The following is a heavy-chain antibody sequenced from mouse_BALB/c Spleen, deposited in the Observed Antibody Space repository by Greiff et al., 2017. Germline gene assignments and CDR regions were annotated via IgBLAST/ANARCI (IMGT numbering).Heavy chain of an antibody. CDR1: GYTFTDYE. V-gene: IGHV1-15*01. CDR3: LCGVYYGSSPYAMDY. J-gene: IGHJ4*01. D-gene: IGHD1-1*01. Sequence: QVQLKESGAELVRPGASVTLSCKASGYTFTDYEMHWVKQTPVHGLEWIGAIDPETGGTAYNQKFKGKATLTADKSSSTAYMELRSLTSEDSAVYYCLCGVYYGSSPYAMDYWGQGTSVTVSS. CDR2: IDPETGGT.